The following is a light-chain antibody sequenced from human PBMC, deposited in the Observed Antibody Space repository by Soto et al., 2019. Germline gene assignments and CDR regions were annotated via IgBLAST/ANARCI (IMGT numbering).Light chain of an antibody. Sequence: DIPVTQSPSSLSASVGDRVTITCRASQSISRHLNWYQQKPGKAPKLLINIASSLQSGVPSRFSGSGSGTDFTLTISNVQPEDFATYYCQQTYSTPQPFGQGTRLEIK. V-gene: IGKV1-39*01. CDR2: IAS. CDR3: QQTYSTPQP. J-gene: IGKJ5*01. CDR1: QSISRH.